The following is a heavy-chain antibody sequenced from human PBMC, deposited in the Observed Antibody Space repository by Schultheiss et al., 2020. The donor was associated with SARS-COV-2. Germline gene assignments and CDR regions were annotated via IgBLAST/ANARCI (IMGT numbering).Heavy chain of an antibody. Sequence: ASVKVSCKASGYTFTSYGISWVRQAPGQGLEWMGWISAYNGNTNYAQKLQGRVTMTTDTSTSTAYMELRSLRSDDTAVYYCARGNPDFWSGYYRPHNWFDPWGQGTLVTVSS. CDR1: GYTFTSYG. J-gene: IGHJ5*02. CDR3: ARGNPDFWSGYYRPHNWFDP. D-gene: IGHD3-3*01. CDR2: ISAYNGNT. V-gene: IGHV1-18*01.